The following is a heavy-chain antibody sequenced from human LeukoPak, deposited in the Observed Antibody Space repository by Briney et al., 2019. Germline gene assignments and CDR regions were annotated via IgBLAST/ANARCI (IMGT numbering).Heavy chain of an antibody. J-gene: IGHJ5*02. CDR3: ARALLVRGVNWFDP. CDR2: IYHSGST. Sequence: PSETLSLTCAVSGGSISSGGYSWSWIRQPPGKGLEWIGYIYHSGSTYYNPSLKSRVTISVDRSKNQFSLKLSSVTAADTAVYYCARALLVRGVNWFDPWGQGTLVTVSS. CDR1: GGSISSGGYS. V-gene: IGHV4-30-2*01. D-gene: IGHD3-10*01.